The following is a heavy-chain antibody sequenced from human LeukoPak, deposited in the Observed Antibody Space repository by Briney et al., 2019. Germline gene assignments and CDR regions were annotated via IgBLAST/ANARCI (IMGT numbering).Heavy chain of an antibody. J-gene: IGHJ4*02. CDR3: ARAVTGDY. CDR2: ANT. D-gene: IGHD4-23*01. V-gene: IGHV4-4*07. Sequence: ANTYYNPSLKSRVTMSVDTSKNQFSLKLTSVTAADTAVYYCARAVTGDYWGQGTLVTVSS.